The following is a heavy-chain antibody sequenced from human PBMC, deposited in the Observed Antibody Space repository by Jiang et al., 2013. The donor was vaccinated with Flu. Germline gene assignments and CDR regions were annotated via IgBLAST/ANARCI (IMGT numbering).Heavy chain of an antibody. Sequence: TLSLTCTISGASISNSNFYWGWVRQPPGKGLEWVGSIHYTGSTYYNPSLKSRVTISVDTSKNQFSLRLSSVTAADTAVYYCARARMRVLTTITYYFDSWGLGTLVTVSS. CDR1: GASISNSNFY. V-gene: IGHV4-39*07. CDR3: ARARMRVLTTITYYFDS. J-gene: IGHJ4*02. CDR2: IHYTGST. D-gene: IGHD2-21*02.